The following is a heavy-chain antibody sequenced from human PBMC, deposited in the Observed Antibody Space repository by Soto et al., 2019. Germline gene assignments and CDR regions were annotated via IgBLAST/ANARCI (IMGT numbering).Heavy chain of an antibody. D-gene: IGHD1-26*01. CDR1: GFSLSTSAVG. V-gene: IGHV2-5*02. Sequence: QITLKESSPALVKPTQPLTLTCSFSGFSLSTSAVGVGWIRQPPGKALEWLALIYWDGDKRYSPSLKSRLTITKDTSKNQVVLTMTNMDPVDTATYFCVHSRGSPQYYYYDSLDVWGQGTTVTVSS. CDR2: IYWDGDK. J-gene: IGHJ6*02. CDR3: VHSRGSPQYYYYDSLDV.